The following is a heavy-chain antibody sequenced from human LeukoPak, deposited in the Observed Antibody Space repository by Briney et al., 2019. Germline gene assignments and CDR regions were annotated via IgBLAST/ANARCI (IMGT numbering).Heavy chain of an antibody. Sequence: SETLSLTCTVSGGSMSSYFWSWIRQPPGKGLGWIGYIYYTGSTNYNPSLESRVTMSVDTSKNQFSLKLNSVTAADTAVYYCARHVYGGNSFDYWGQGTLVTVSS. CDR1: GGSMSSYF. CDR3: ARHVYGGNSFDY. J-gene: IGHJ4*02. V-gene: IGHV4-59*08. D-gene: IGHD4-23*01. CDR2: IYYTGST.